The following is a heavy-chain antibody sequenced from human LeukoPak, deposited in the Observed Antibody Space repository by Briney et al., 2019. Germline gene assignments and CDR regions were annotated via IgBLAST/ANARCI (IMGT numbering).Heavy chain of an antibody. D-gene: IGHD2-2*02. J-gene: IGHJ4*02. CDR1: GGSISSGSYY. Sequence: SETLSLTCTVSGGSISSGSYYWSWIRQPAGKGLEWIGYIYYSGSTYYNPSLKSRVTISVDTSKNQFSLKLSSVTAADTAVYYCASQIVVVPAAIDYWGQGTLVTVSS. CDR2: IYYSGST. CDR3: ASQIVVVPAAIDY. V-gene: IGHV4-30-4*08.